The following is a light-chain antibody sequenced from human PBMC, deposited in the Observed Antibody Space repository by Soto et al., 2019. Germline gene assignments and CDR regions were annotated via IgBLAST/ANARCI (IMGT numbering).Light chain of an antibody. J-gene: IGLJ1*01. Sequence: QSVLTQPPSAPGTPGQRVTISCSGSSSNIGSNTVNWYQQLPGTAPKLLFYSNNQRPSGVPDRFSGSKSGTSASLAISGLQSGDEADYYCAAWDDSLNGYVFATGTKLTVL. V-gene: IGLV1-44*01. CDR1: SSNIGSNT. CDR2: SNN. CDR3: AAWDDSLNGYV.